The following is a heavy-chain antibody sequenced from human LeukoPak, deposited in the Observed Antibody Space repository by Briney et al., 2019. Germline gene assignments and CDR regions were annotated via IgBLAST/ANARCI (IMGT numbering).Heavy chain of an antibody. CDR2: IYHSGST. CDR1: GGSISSGSYY. Sequence: PSETLSLTCTVSGGSISSGSYYWSWIRQPAGKGLEWIGSIYHSGSTYYNPSLNSRVTISVDKSKNQFSLKLSSVTAADTAVYYCARKRGSGWYYFFDYWGQGTLTTVSS. D-gene: IGHD6-19*01. J-gene: IGHJ4*02. CDR3: ARKRGSGWYYFFDY. V-gene: IGHV4-39*07.